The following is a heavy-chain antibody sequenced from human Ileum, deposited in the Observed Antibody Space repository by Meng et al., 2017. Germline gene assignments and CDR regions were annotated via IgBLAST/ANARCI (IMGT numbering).Heavy chain of an antibody. V-gene: IGHV3-74*01. D-gene: IGHD2-15*01. CDR1: GFTFINHW. J-gene: IGHJ5*02. CDR2: INNDGSSR. Sequence: EVQLVEYGGGLVPPRGAHRLSCVGAGFTFINHWMHWVRQVPGKGLVWVSQINNDGSSRSYADSVKGRFTISRDNAKSTLYLQMNSLTVEDTALYYCTRDVPHSRFDPWGQGTLVTVSS. CDR3: TRDVPHSRFDP.